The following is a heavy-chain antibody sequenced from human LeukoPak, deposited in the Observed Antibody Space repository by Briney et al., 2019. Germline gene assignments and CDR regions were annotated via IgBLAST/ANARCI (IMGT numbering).Heavy chain of an antibody. J-gene: IGHJ4*02. CDR1: GFTFSNYW. CDR2: IKQDGSDI. V-gene: IGHV3-7*01. Sequence: PGGSLRLSCAASGFTFSNYWMSWVRQAPGKGLGWVANIKQDGSDIYYVDSVKGRFTISRDNAKNSLYLQMNSLRAEDTAVYYCTRSGTYVFDFWGQGTLVTVSS. CDR3: TRSGTYVFDF. D-gene: IGHD1-26*01.